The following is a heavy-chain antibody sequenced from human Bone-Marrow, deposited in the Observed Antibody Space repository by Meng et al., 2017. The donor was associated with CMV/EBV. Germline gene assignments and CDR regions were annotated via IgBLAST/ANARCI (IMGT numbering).Heavy chain of an antibody. CDR3: ARSSTSCDFDY. J-gene: IGHJ4*02. D-gene: IGHD2-2*01. CDR2: IYYSGST. Sequence: GSLRLSCTVSGGSISSYYWSWIRQPPGKGLEWIGYIYYSGSTNYNPSLKSRVTISVDTSKNQFSLKLSSVTAADTAVYYCARSSTSCDFDYWGQGTLVTVSS. V-gene: IGHV4-59*12. CDR1: GGSISSYY.